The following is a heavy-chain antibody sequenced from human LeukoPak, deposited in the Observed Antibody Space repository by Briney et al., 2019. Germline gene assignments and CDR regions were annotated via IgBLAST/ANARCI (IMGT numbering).Heavy chain of an antibody. V-gene: IGHV3-21*01. J-gene: IGHJ4*02. D-gene: IGHD1-1*01. CDR1: GFTFSSYS. Sequence: PGGSLRLSCAASGFTFSSYSMNWVRQAPGKGLEWVSSISPRSDYIYYADSLKGRFTISRDNAKDSLYLQMNSLRAEDTAVCYCSSGGTDDPFNSRGQGTLVTVSS. CDR3: SSGGTDDPFNS. CDR2: ISPRSDYI.